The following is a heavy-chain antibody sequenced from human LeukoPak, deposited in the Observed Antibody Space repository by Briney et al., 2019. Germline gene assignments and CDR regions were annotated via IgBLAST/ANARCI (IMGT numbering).Heavy chain of an antibody. D-gene: IGHD6-13*01. V-gene: IGHV5-51*01. CDR2: IYPGDSDT. CDR3: ARRIAAAGRPFDY. CDR1: GYSFTSYW. Sequence: GESLKISCKGSGYSFTSYWIGWVRQMPGKGLEWMGIIYPGDSDTRYSPSFQGQATISADKSISTAYLQWSSLKASDTAMYYCARRIAAAGRPFDYWGQGTLVTVSS. J-gene: IGHJ4*02.